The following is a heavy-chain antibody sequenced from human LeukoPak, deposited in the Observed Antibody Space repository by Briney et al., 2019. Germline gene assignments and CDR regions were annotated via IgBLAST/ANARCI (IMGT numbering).Heavy chain of an antibody. CDR1: GFTFSSYG. D-gene: IGHD3-9*01. J-gene: IGHJ4*02. CDR3: AKAIPYYDILTGTDY. CDR2: IRYDGSNK. V-gene: IGHV3-30*02. Sequence: AGGSLRLSCAASGFTFSSYGMHWVRQAPGKGLEWVAFIRYDGSNKYYADSVKGRFTISRDNSKNTLYLQMNSLRAEDTAVYYCAKAIPYYDILTGTDYWGQGTLVTVSS.